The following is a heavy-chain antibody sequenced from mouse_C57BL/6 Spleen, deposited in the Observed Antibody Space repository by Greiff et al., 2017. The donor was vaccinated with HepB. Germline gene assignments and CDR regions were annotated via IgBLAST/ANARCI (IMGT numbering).Heavy chain of an antibody. D-gene: IGHD2-4*01. CDR1: GYTFTTYP. CDR3: ARRYYDYGGYFDV. CDR2: FHPYNDDT. J-gene: IGHJ1*03. Sequence: VQLQESGAELVKPGASVKMSCKASGYTFTTYPIEWMKQNHGKSLEWIGNFHPYNDDTKYNEKFKGKATLTVEKSSSTVYLELSRLTSDDSAVYYCARRYYDYGGYFDVWGTGTTVTVSS. V-gene: IGHV1-47*01.